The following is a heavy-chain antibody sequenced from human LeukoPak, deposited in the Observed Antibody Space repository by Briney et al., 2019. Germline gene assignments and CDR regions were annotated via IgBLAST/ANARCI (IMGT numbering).Heavy chain of an antibody. CDR3: ARVGTTRAFDI. J-gene: IGHJ3*02. CDR1: GGSISSSSYY. CDR2: INHSGST. V-gene: IGHV4-39*07. D-gene: IGHD1-7*01. Sequence: SETLSLTCTVSGGSISSSSYYGGWIRQPPGKGLEWIGEINHSGSTNYNPSLKSRVTISVDTSKNQFSLKLSSVTAADTAVYYCARVGTTRAFDIWGQGTMVTVSS.